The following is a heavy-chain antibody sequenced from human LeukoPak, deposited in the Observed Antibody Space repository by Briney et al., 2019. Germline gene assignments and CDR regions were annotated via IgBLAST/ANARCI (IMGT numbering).Heavy chain of an antibody. CDR2: IYYSGST. V-gene: IGHV4-31*03. CDR3: ARGRSYDYVWGSYRLVPYFDY. Sequence: PSETLSLTCTVSGGSISSGGYYWSWNRQHPGKGLEWIGYIYYSGSTYYNPSLKSRVTISVYTSKNQFSLKLISVTAADTAVYYCARGRSYDYVWGSYRLVPYFDYWGQGTLVTVSS. CDR1: GGSISSGGYY. D-gene: IGHD3-16*02. J-gene: IGHJ4*02.